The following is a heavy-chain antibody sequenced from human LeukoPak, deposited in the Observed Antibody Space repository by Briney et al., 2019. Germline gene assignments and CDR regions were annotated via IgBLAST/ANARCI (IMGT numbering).Heavy chain of an antibody. D-gene: IGHD3-9*01. J-gene: IGHJ4*02. Sequence: PGESLRLSCAASGFTFSTSAMNWVRQVPGKGLEWVSSIDYDSSHIYYAASVRGRFTISRDNARNSVYLQMNSLRVEDTAVYYCARDPLRYLRVGRYDYWGQGTLVAVSS. CDR1: GFTFSTSA. V-gene: IGHV3-21*01. CDR2: IDYDSSHI. CDR3: ARDPLRYLRVGRYDY.